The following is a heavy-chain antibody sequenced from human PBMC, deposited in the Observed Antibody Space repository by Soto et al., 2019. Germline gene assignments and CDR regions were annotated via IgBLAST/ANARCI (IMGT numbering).Heavy chain of an antibody. Sequence: PGGSLRLSCAASGFTSSSDRMNWVRQSPGKGLEWVANIKRDESEINYVDSVKGRFTISRDNAESSLYLQMNSLRAEDTAVYYCSRDSGLLHFGNWCQGTLLTVSS. V-gene: IGHV3-7*01. D-gene: IGHD3-3*02. CDR2: IKRDESEI. CDR1: GFTSSSDR. J-gene: IGHJ4*01. CDR3: SRDSGLLHFGN.